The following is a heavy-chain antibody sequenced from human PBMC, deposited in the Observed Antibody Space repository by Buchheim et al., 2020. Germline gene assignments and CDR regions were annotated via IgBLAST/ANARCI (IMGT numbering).Heavy chain of an antibody. D-gene: IGHD4-17*01. J-gene: IGHJ4*02. Sequence: EVQLVESGGGLVQPGGSLRLSCAASGFTFSSYWMHWVRQAPGKGLVWVSRINSDGSSTSFADSVKGRFTISRDNAKNTLYLQKNRLRGEDTAVYYWASPYGDSPLDYGGEGT. CDR3: ASPYGDSPLDY. CDR2: INSDGSST. V-gene: IGHV3-74*01. CDR1: GFTFSSYW.